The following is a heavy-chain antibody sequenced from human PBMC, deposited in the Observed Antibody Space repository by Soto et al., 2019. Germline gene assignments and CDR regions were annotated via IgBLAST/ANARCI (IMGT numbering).Heavy chain of an antibody. CDR1: GGSFSGYY. J-gene: IGHJ4*02. CDR3: ASSQQLVRCFYY. CDR2: INHSGST. D-gene: IGHD6-13*01. V-gene: IGHV4-34*01. Sequence: QVQLQQWGAGLLKPSETLSLTCAVYGGSFSGYYWSWIRQPPGKGLEWIGEINHSGSTNYNPSLKSRVTISVDTSKNQFSLKLSSVTAADTAVYYCASSQQLVRCFYYWGQGTLVTVSS.